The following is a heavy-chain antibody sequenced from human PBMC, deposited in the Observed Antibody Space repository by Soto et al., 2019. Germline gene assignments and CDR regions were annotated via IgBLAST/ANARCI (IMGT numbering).Heavy chain of an antibody. D-gene: IGHD3-3*01. CDR1: GGTFSSYA. J-gene: IGHJ6*03. CDR2: IIPIFGTA. CDR3: ARDGDYDFWSGYPPAPSYYYMDV. V-gene: IGHV1-69*13. Sequence: EASVKVSCKASGGTFSSYAISWVRQAPGQGLEWMGGIIPIFGTANYAQKFQGRVTITADESTSTAYMELSSLRSEDTAVYYCARDGDYDFWSGYPPAPSYYYMDVWGKGTTVTVSS.